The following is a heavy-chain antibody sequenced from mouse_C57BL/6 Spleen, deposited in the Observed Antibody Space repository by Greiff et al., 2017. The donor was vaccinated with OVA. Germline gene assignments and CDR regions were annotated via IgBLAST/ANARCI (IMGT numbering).Heavy chain of an antibody. CDR2: IYPGDGDT. CDR3: ARNDDYENAMDY. V-gene: IGHV1-82*01. D-gene: IGHD2-4*01. Sequence: QVQLKESGPELVKPGASVKISCKASGYAFSSSWMNWVKQRPGKGLEWIGRIYPGDGDTNYNGKFKGKATLTADKSSSTAYMQLSSLTSEDSAVYFCARNDDYENAMDYWGQGTSVTVSS. J-gene: IGHJ4*01. CDR1: GYAFSSSW.